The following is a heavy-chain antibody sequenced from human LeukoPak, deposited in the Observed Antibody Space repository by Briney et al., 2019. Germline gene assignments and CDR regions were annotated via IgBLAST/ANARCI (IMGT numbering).Heavy chain of an antibody. Sequence: SGGSLRLSCAASGFTFSDYYMNWIRQPPGKGLEWIGSIYYSGSTYYNPSLKSRVTISVDTSKNQFSLKLSSVTAADTAVYYCARHPPIYSSGWSGAFDIWGQGTMVTVSS. V-gene: IGHV4-39*01. CDR3: ARHPPIYSSGWSGAFDI. CDR1: GFTFSDYY. J-gene: IGHJ3*02. CDR2: IYYSGST. D-gene: IGHD6-19*01.